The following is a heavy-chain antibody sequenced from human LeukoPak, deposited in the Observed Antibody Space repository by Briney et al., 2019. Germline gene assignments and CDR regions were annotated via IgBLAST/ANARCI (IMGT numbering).Heavy chain of an antibody. V-gene: IGHV4-59*08. CDR3: ARHRDYYDT. CDR2: IYSSGSA. D-gene: IGHD3-22*01. Sequence: PSETLSLTCTVSGSSINNNFWTWIRQPPGKGLEWIGYIYSSGSANYNPSLKSRVIISGDTSKNQISLKLTSVTAADTAVYFRARHRDYYDTWGHGTLVTVSS. J-gene: IGHJ4*01. CDR1: GSSINNNF.